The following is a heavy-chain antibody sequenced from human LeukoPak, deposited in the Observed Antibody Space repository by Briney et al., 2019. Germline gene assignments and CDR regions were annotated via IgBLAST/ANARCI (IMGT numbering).Heavy chain of an antibody. CDR1: GYTFTAYY. V-gene: IGHV1-2*02. D-gene: IGHD2-21*01. Sequence: ASVKVSCKASGYTFTAYYMHWVRPAPGQGLEWMGWIDSKNGDTKYAQKFQSRLTITWDTSIGIAYMELRSLISDDTAIYYCASEAYCGGGRCSEQRVASWGQGTPVTVSS. CDR2: IDSKNGDT. J-gene: IGHJ4*02. CDR3: ASEAYCGGGRCSEQRVAS.